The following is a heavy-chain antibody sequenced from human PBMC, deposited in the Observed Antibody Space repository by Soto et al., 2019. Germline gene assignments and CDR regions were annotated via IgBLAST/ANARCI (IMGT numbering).Heavy chain of an antibody. CDR3: VRRHVSATGIDWFDP. CDR2: INAANGDT. D-gene: IGHD6-13*01. J-gene: IGHJ5*02. CDR1: GYTFTSYG. Sequence: ASVKVSCKASGYTFTSYGIHWVRQAPGQRLEWMGWINAANGDTKYSPKFQGRVTITRDTSASTAYMELSSLRSEDTAVYYCVRRHVSATGIDWFDPGGQGTLVTVS. V-gene: IGHV1-3*01.